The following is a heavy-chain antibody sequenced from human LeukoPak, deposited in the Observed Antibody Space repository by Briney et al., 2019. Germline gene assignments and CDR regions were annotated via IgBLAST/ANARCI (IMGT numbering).Heavy chain of an antibody. D-gene: IGHD5-18*01. CDR2: INWNSGTI. J-gene: IGHJ4*02. V-gene: IGHV3-9*01. Sequence: PGGSLRLSCAASGFTFGDYALHWVRQAPGKGLEWVPSINWNSGTIGYAASVKGRFTISRDNAENSLYLQMNSLTPEDSAFYYCAKGSRLYSSASDYFDSWGQGTLVTVSS. CDR1: GFTFGDYA. CDR3: AKGSRLYSSASDYFDS.